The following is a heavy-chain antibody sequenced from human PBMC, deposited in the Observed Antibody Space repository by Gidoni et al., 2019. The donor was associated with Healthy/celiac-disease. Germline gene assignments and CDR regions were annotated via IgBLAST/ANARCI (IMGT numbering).Heavy chain of an antibody. J-gene: IGHJ2*01. V-gene: IGHV4-59*01. CDR3: ARTTFYDSSGYRSDWYFDL. CDR1: GGSISSYS. Sequence: QVQLQESGPGLVKPSETLSLTCTVSGGSISSYSWSCIRQPPGKGLEWIGYIYYRWSTNYNPSLKSRVTISVDTSKNQFSLKLSSVTAADTAVYYCARTTFYDSSGYRSDWYFDLWGRGTLVTVSS. D-gene: IGHD3-22*01. CDR2: IYYRWST.